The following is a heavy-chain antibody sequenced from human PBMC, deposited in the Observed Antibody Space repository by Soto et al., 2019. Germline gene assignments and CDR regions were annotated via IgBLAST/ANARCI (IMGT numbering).Heavy chain of an antibody. Sequence: PSETLSLTCTVSGGSVSSGSYYWSWIRQPPGKGLEWIGYIYYSGSTNYNPSLKSRVTISVDTSKNQFSLKLSSVTAADTAVYYCARDKSGWYYFDYWGQGTLVTVSS. CDR1: GGSVSSGSYY. D-gene: IGHD6-19*01. J-gene: IGHJ4*02. CDR2: IYYSGST. V-gene: IGHV4-61*01. CDR3: ARDKSGWYYFDY.